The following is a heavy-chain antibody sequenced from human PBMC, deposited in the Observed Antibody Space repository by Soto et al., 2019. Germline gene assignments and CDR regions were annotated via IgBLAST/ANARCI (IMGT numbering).Heavy chain of an antibody. J-gene: IGHJ1*01. D-gene: IGHD3-22*01. CDR3: ARLQIYDSRAAPTPIFHP. CDR2: MYYNVNT. Sequence: QLQESGPGLVKPSATLSLTCTVSGGSFTSTNYFWGWIRQPPGKGLEWICYMYYNVNTFYSPSLKSRVTMSVDTSKSQFALDLSSVTAADTAMYYCARLQIYDSRAAPTPIFHPWGLGAMVTVS. CDR1: GGSFTSTNYF. V-gene: IGHV4-39*01.